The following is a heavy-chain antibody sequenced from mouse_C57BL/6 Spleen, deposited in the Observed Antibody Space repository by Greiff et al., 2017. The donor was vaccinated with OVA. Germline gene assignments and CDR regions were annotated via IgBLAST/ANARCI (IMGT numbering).Heavy chain of an antibody. CDR1: GYTFTSYW. CDR2: INPSNGGT. J-gene: IGHJ3*01. V-gene: IGHV1-53*01. Sequence: VQLQQPGTELVKPGASVKLSCKASGYTFTSYWMHWVKQRPGQGLEWIGNINPSNGGTNYNEKFKSKATLTVDTSSSTDYMQLSSLTSEDAAVYYWARESGWYHFAYWGQGTLVTVSA. CDR3: ARESGWYHFAY. D-gene: IGHD1-3*01.